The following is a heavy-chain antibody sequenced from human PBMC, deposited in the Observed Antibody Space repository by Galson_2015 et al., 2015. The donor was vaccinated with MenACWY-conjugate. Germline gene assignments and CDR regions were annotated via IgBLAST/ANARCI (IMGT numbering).Heavy chain of an antibody. CDR1: GYSFITYW. V-gene: IGHV5-51*01. D-gene: IGHD2-8*01. CDR3: ARHKGLKGAFDI. Sequence: QSGAEVKKPGESLKISCTASGYSFITYWIVWVRQMPGKGLEWMGIIYPGVSDTRYSPSFQGQVTISADKSNNTAHLQWSGLKASDTAMYYCARHKGLKGAFDIWGQGTMVTVSS. CDR2: IYPGVSDT. J-gene: IGHJ3*02.